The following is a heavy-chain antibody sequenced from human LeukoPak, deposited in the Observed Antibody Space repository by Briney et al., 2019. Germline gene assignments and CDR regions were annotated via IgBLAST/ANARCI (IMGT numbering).Heavy chain of an antibody. Sequence: GASVKVSCKASGGTFSSYAISWVRQAPGQGLEWMGRIIPILGIANYAQKFQGRVTITADKSTSTAYMELSSLRSEDTAVYYCARDQIDYGSGSYFFAFDIWGQGTMVTASS. CDR2: IIPILGIA. CDR1: GGTFSSYA. V-gene: IGHV1-69*04. J-gene: IGHJ3*02. D-gene: IGHD3-10*01. CDR3: ARDQIDYGSGSYFFAFDI.